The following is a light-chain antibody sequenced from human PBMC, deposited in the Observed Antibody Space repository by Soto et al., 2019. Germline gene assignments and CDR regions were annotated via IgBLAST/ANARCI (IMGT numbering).Light chain of an antibody. J-gene: IGKJ4*01. Sequence: IVMTQSPAILSGSPGERATLSCTANQSISSNLAWYQQKPGQAPRLLIYGAATRATGIPARFSGSGSGTDFTLTINSLQSEDFAVYYCQMYNNWVGTFGGGTKVDI. CDR3: QMYNNWVGT. CDR1: QSISSN. V-gene: IGKV3-15*01. CDR2: GAA.